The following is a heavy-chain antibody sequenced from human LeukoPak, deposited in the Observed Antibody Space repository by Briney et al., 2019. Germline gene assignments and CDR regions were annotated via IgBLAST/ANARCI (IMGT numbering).Heavy chain of an antibody. CDR2: INHSGST. V-gene: IGHV4-34*01. Sequence: SETLSLTCAVYGGSFSSYYWSWIRQPPGKGLEWIGEINHSGSTNYNPSLKSRVTISVDTSKNQFSLKLSSVTAADTAVYYCASGYSSSWYRFDYWGQGTPVTVSS. J-gene: IGHJ4*02. CDR3: ASGYSSSWYRFDY. D-gene: IGHD6-13*01. CDR1: GGSFSSYY.